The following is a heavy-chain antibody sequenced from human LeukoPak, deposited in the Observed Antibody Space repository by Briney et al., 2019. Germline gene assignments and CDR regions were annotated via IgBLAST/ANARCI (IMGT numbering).Heavy chain of an antibody. CDR1: GFTVSSYA. CDR2: ITGIVAKT. D-gene: IGHD4-17*01. J-gene: IGHJ3*01. V-gene: IGHV3-23*01. CDR3: AKGNGDWYAFDL. Sequence: PGGSLRLSCAASGFTVSSYAMRWVRQAPGQGLEWVAAITGIVAKTYYADSVKGRFTIARDKSKNTMYLQMNSLRAEDTALYYCAKGNGDWYAFDLWGQGTMVTVSS.